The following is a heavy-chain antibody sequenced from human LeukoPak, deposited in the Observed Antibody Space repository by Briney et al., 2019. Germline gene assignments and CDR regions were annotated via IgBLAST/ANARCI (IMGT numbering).Heavy chain of an antibody. CDR1: TGSIGRDY. CDR2: VYYNGNT. CDR3: ARTTSSGWSRFFDF. Sequence: SETLSLTCTLSTGSIGRDYWSWIRQPPGKGLEWIGYVYYNGNTIYNPSFKSRVTISVDTSKNQFSLNVTSVTAADTAVYYCARTTSSGWSRFFDFWSQGSLVTVSS. V-gene: IGHV4-59*01. D-gene: IGHD6-19*01. J-gene: IGHJ4*02.